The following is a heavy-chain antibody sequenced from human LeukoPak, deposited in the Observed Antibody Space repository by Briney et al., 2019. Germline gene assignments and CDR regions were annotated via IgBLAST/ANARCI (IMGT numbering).Heavy chain of an antibody. CDR3: AARTLPGGAFDI. CDR1: GFTFSSYA. V-gene: IGHV3-23*01. D-gene: IGHD4-23*01. CDR2: ISGSGGHT. J-gene: IGHJ3*02. Sequence: GGSLRLSCGASGFTFSSYAGSWVRQAPGKGLEWVSLISGSGGHTYYADSVRGRFTISRDNSKNTLYLQMNSLRAEDTAVYYCAARTLPGGAFDIWGQGTMVTVSS.